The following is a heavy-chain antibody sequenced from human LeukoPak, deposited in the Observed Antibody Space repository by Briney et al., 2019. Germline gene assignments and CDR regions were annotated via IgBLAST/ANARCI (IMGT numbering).Heavy chain of an antibody. D-gene: IGHD5-24*01. CDR1: GGSISSYY. Sequence: PSETLSLTCTVSGGSISSYYRSWIRQPPGKGLEWIGYIYYSGSTNYNPSLKSRVTISVDTSKNQFSLKLSSVTAADTAVYYCARLVRWLQLYYFDYWGQGTLVTVSS. CDR3: ARLVRWLQLYYFDY. J-gene: IGHJ4*02. V-gene: IGHV4-59*08. CDR2: IYYSGST.